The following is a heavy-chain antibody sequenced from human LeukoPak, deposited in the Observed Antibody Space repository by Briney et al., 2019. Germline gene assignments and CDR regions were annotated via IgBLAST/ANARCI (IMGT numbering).Heavy chain of an antibody. D-gene: IGHD1-26*01. V-gene: IGHV1-18*01. Sequence: ASVKVSCKASGYTFTSYGISWVRQAPGQGLEWMGWISAYNGNTNYAQKLQGRVTMTTDTSTSTAYMELRSLRSDDTAVYYCARGFLRELDLGGFNYFDHWGQGTLVTVSS. J-gene: IGHJ4*02. CDR2: ISAYNGNT. CDR1: GYTFTSYG. CDR3: ARGFLRELDLGGFNYFDH.